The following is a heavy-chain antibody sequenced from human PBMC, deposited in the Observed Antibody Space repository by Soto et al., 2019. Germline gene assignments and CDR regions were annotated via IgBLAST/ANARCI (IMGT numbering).Heavy chain of an antibody. CDR1: GYRFTDNK. J-gene: IGHJ6*02. D-gene: IGHD2-2*01. CDR3: ARDRCSSTSCWNYYYGMDV. CDR2: INPSGGST. V-gene: IGHV1-46*03. Sequence: ASVKLSCETCGYRFTDNKLHWVRQAPEQGLEWMGIINPSGGSTSYAQKFQGRVTMTRDTSTSTVYMELSSLRSEDTAVYYCARDRCSSTSCWNYYYGMDVWGQGTTVTVSS.